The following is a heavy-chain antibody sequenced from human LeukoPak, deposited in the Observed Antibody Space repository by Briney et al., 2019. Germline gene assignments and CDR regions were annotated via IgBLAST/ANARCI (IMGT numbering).Heavy chain of an antibody. CDR2: IRSEAYGGTT. D-gene: IGHD4-17*01. J-gene: IGHJ4*02. Sequence: GGSLRLSCTASGFTFGDYAMSWFRQAPGKGLEWVGFIRSEAYGGTTEYAASVKGRFTISRDDSKSIAYLQMNSLKTEDTAVYYCTREGMTTVTTSFDYWGQGTLVTVSS. CDR1: GFTFGDYA. V-gene: IGHV3-49*03. CDR3: TREGMTTVTTSFDY.